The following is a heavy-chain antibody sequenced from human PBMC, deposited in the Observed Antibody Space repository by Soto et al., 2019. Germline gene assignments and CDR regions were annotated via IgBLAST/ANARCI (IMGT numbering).Heavy chain of an antibody. D-gene: IGHD1-26*01. J-gene: IGHJ6*02. V-gene: IGHV3-9*01. CDR2: ISWNSGSI. Sequence: GGSLRLSCAASGFTFDDYAMHWVRQAPGKGLEWVSGISWNSGSIGYADSVKGRFTISRDNAKNSLYLQMNSLRAEDTALYYCAKDRGRSGSYYYDYGMDVWGQGTTVTVSS. CDR3: AKDRGRSGSYYYDYGMDV. CDR1: GFTFDDYA.